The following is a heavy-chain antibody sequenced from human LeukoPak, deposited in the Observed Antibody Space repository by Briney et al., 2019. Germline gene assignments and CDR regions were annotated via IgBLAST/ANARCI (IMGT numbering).Heavy chain of an antibody. D-gene: IGHD1-26*01. J-gene: IGHJ4*02. Sequence: SETLPLTCAASGVSISGSYYYWGWTRQPPGKGLEWIGNIYYSGSTYYNASLQSRVTISIDTSKNQFSLRLNSVTAADTAMYFCVKSGGYGLIDYWGQGTLVTVSS. CDR2: IYYSGST. CDR3: VKSGGYGLIDY. CDR1: GVSISGSYYY. V-gene: IGHV4-39*01.